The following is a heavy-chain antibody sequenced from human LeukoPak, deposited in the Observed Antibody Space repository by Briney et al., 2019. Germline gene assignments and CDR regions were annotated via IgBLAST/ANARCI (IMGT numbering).Heavy chain of an antibody. Sequence: ASVKVSCTASGNTFTDYYMNWVRQAPGQGLEWIGWINPKSGGTNYAQKFQGRVTMTRATTISTAYMELKRLISDDSAVYYCARDKDGMDVWGQGTTVTVSS. CDR1: GNTFTDYY. J-gene: IGHJ6*02. V-gene: IGHV1-2*02. CDR2: INPKSGGT. D-gene: IGHD2-15*01. CDR3: ARDKDGMDV.